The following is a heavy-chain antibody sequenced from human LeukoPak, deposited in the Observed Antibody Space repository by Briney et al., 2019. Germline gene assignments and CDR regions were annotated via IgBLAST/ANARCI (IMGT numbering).Heavy chain of an antibody. CDR3: ARASSGWSHDAFDI. CDR1: GFTFSSYW. V-gene: IGHV3-74*01. Sequence: GGSLRLSCAASGFTFSSYWMHWVRQAPGKGLVWVSRINSDGSSTSYADSVKGRFTISRDNARNTLYLQMNSLRAEDTAVYYCARASSGWSHDAFDIWGQGTMVTVSS. J-gene: IGHJ3*02. D-gene: IGHD6-19*01. CDR2: INSDGSST.